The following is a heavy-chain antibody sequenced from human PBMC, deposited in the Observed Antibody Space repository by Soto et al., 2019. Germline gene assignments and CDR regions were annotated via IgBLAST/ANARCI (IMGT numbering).Heavy chain of an antibody. D-gene: IGHD6-19*01. Sequence: GGPLSPSFPVSEFPFSDYWMSGVRRAPGKGLEWVANIKQDGNEKYYVDSVKGRFTISRDNAKNSLYLQMNSLRAEDTAVYYCARGLGSSGWYSPWDAFDIWGQGTMVTVSS. CDR3: ARGLGSSGWYSPWDAFDI. CDR2: IKQDGNEK. J-gene: IGHJ3*02. V-gene: IGHV3-7*01. CDR1: EFPFSDYW.